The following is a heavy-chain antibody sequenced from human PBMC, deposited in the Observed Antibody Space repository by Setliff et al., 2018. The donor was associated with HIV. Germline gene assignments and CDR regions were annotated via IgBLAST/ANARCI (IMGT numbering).Heavy chain of an antibody. CDR2: IYHSGST. V-gene: IGHV4-38-2*01. CDR3: ARGRRYGGNSAGSYFDY. CDR1: GYSISSDYY. J-gene: IGHJ5*01. Sequence: PSETLSLTCAVSGYSISSDYYWGWIRQPPGKGLEWIGSIYHSGSTYYNPSLKSRVTISQDRSKNQFSLSLSSVTATDTAVYYCARGRRYGGNSAGSYFDYWGHGILVTVSS. D-gene: IGHD2-21*02.